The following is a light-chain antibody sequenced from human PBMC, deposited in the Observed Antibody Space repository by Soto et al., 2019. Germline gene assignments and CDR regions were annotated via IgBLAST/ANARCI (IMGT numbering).Light chain of an antibody. CDR3: QQYNFYPWT. J-gene: IGKJ1*01. Sequence: DIQMTQSPSTLSASVGDRVTITCRASQGVSRWLAWYQQKAGKAPKLLIYKASSLESGVPSRFSGSGSETELTLTISSLQPDDFATYYCQQYNFYPWTFGQGTKVEIK. CDR1: QGVSRW. V-gene: IGKV1-5*03. CDR2: KAS.